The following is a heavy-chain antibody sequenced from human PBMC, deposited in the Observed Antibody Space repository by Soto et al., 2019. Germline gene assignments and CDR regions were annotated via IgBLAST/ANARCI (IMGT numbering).Heavy chain of an antibody. J-gene: IGHJ6*02. CDR1: GYTFTIYG. CDR3: ARALGYSGYAGMDV. V-gene: IGHV1-18*01. D-gene: IGHD5-12*01. Sequence: QVQLVQSGGEVKKPGASVKVSCKASGYTFTIYGINWVRQPPGQGLEGMGWISPDTGNTNYAQKLQGRVTMTTDTSTSTAYMELRSLRSDDTAVYYCARALGYSGYAGMDVWGQGTTVTVSS. CDR2: ISPDTGNT.